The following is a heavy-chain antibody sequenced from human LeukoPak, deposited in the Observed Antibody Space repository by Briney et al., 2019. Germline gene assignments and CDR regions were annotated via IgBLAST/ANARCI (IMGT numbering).Heavy chain of an antibody. CDR3: AKDLDYGDYAEYFQH. Sequence: GGSLRLSCAASGFTFSSYAMSWVRQAPGKGLEWVSAISGSGGSTYYADSVKGRFTISRDNSKNTLYLRMNSLRAEDTAVYYCAKDLDYGDYAEYFQHWGQGTLDTVSS. D-gene: IGHD4-17*01. V-gene: IGHV3-23*01. CDR1: GFTFSSYA. J-gene: IGHJ1*01. CDR2: ISGSGGST.